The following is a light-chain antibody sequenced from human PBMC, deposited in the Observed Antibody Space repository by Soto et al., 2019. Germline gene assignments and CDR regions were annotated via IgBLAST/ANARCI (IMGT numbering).Light chain of an antibody. CDR3: MQATQFPGT. Sequence: DIVMTQTPLSSPVTLGQPASISCRSSQSLVHGDGNTYLSWLQQRPGQPPRLLIYKISKRSSGVTDSFSGSGAGTDFTLKISKVEAEDVGVYYCMQATQFPGTFGQGTRLEIK. V-gene: IGKV2-24*01. CDR1: QSLVHGDGNTY. CDR2: KIS. J-gene: IGKJ2*01.